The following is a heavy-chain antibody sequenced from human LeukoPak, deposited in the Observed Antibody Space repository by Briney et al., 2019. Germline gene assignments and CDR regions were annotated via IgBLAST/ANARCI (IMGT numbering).Heavy chain of an antibody. V-gene: IGHV3-23*01. J-gene: IGHJ4*02. CDR2: ISGTGFTT. Sequence: HPGGSLRLSCAASGFTLSTYAMHWVRQAPGKGLEWVAYISGTGFTTYYADSVKGRFTISGDSSKNTLFLQMNSLRAEDTAIYYCAKDGYNWIAFDDWGQGTLVTVSS. D-gene: IGHD1-20*01. CDR1: GFTLSTYA. CDR3: AKDGYNWIAFDD.